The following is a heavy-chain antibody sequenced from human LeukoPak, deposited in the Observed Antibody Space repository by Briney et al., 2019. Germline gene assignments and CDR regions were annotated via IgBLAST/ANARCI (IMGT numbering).Heavy chain of an antibody. V-gene: IGHV4-34*01. CDR1: GGSFSGYY. D-gene: IGHD3-3*01. Sequence: SETLSLTCAVYGGSFSGYYRSWIRQPPGKGLEWIGEINHSGSTNYNPSLKSRVTISVDTSKNQFSLKLSSVTAADTAVYYCARIGSGYYRPWGQGTLVTVSS. CDR3: ARIGSGYYRP. CDR2: INHSGST. J-gene: IGHJ5*02.